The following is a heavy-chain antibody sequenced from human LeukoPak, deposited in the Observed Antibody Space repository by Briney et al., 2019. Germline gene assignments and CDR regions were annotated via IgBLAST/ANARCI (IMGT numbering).Heavy chain of an antibody. D-gene: IGHD5-18*01. V-gene: IGHV1-69*13. CDR1: GGTFSKYT. J-gene: IGHJ6*02. CDR2: ITPLFGTA. CDR3: ARDRDVDTAISFLYYYYGMDV. Sequence: GASVKVSCKASGGTFSKYTISWVRQRPGQGLEWMGGITPLFGTANYAQKFQGRVTITADESASTAYMELSSLRSDDTAVYYCARDRDVDTAISFLYYYYGMDVWGQGTTVTVSS.